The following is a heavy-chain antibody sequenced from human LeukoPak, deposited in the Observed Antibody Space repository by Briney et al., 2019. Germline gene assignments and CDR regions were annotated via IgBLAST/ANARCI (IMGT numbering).Heavy chain of an antibody. CDR2: INHSGST. CDR1: GGSFSGYY. V-gene: IGHV4-34*01. D-gene: IGHD3-3*01. J-gene: IGHJ5*02. Sequence: SETLSLTCAVYGGSFSGYYWSWIRQPPGKGLEWIGEINHSGSTNYNPSLKSRVTISVDTSKNQFSLKLSSVTAADTAVYYCARGPYYDFWSGPRGWFDPWDQGTLVTVSS. CDR3: ARGPYYDFWSGPRGWFDP.